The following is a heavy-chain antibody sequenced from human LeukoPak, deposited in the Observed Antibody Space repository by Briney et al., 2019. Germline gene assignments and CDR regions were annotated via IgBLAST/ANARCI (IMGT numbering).Heavy chain of an antibody. D-gene: IGHD5-24*01. CDR1: GFTFSSYG. V-gene: IGHV3-30*18. CDR3: AKDFRDGYNHPSYYFDS. J-gene: IGHJ4*02. Sequence: PGGSLRLSCAASGFTFSSYGMHWVRQAPGKGLEWVAVMSFDGSSEYYADSVQGRFTVARDNSKNTMYLQMSSLRAEDTAVYYCAKDFRDGYNHPSYYFDSWGQGTLVTVSS. CDR2: MSFDGSSE.